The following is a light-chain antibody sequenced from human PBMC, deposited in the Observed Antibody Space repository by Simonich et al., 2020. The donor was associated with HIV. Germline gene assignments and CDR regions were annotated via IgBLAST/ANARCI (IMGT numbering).Light chain of an antibody. CDR3: QQYNSYSMLT. Sequence: DSQMTQSPSTLSASVGDRVTITCPASQSISSWWAWYQQKPGKVPKLLIYKASSLESGGPSRFRGSGSGKEFTLTISSLHPDDFATYYCQQYNSYSMLTFGGGTKVEIK. V-gene: IGKV1-5*03. CDR1: QSISSW. J-gene: IGKJ4*01. CDR2: KAS.